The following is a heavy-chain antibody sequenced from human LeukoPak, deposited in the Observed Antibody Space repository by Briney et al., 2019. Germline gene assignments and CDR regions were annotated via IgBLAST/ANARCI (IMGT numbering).Heavy chain of an antibody. CDR2: IKQDGSEK. J-gene: IGHJ6*02. Sequence: QAGGSLRLSCAASGFTFSSYWMSWVRQAPGKGLEWVATIKQDGSEKCYVDSVKGRFTISRDNAKNSLYLQMNSLRAEDTALYYCVRALYYYNGMDVWGQGTTVTVSS. CDR3: VRALYYYNGMDV. V-gene: IGHV3-7*01. D-gene: IGHD2-8*01. CDR1: GFTFSSYW.